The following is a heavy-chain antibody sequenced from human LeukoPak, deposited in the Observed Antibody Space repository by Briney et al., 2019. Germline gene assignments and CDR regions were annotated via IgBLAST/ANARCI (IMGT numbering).Heavy chain of an antibody. D-gene: IGHD3-22*01. Sequence: GGSLRLSCAASGFTFSNSAMNWARQAPGKGLEWLSYISSINTIYYADSVKGRFTISRDNSRNTLYLQMNSLRAEDTAVYYCAKGDYYDLDYWGQGTLVTVSS. V-gene: IGHV3-48*01. CDR3: AKGDYYDLDY. J-gene: IGHJ4*02. CDR1: GFTFSNSA. CDR2: ISSINTI.